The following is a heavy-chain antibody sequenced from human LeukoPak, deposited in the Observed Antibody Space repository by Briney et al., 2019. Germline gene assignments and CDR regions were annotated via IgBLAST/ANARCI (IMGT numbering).Heavy chain of an antibody. CDR1: DGSFSSYF. CDR3: ARYDVWGSYRAFDY. D-gene: IGHD3-16*02. V-gene: IGHV4-59*08. CDR2: IYYSGSP. Sequence: SETLSLTCTVSDGSFSSYFWSWIRQPPGKGLEWIGSIYYSGSPNYNPSLKSRVTISRDTSKNHFSLKLSSVTAADTAVYYCARYDVWGSYRAFDYWGQGTLVTVSS. J-gene: IGHJ4*02.